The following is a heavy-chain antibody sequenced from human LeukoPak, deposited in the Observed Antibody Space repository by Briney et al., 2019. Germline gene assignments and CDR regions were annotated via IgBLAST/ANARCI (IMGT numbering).Heavy chain of an antibody. V-gene: IGHV1-18*01. CDR1: GYTFTSYG. D-gene: IGHD2-15*01. Sequence: ASVKVSCKASGYTFTSYGISWVRQAPGQGLEWMGWISAYNANTNYAQKLQGRVTMTTDTSTSTAYMELRSLRSDDTAVYYCAREGYCSGGSCYDRVYYFDYWGQGTLVTVSS. J-gene: IGHJ4*02. CDR3: AREGYCSGGSCYDRVYYFDY. CDR2: ISAYNANT.